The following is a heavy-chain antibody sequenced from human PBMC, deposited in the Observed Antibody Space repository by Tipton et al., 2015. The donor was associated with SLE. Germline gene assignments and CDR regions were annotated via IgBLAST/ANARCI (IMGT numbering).Heavy chain of an antibody. D-gene: IGHD3-3*01. V-gene: IGHV3-48*03. CDR1: RFTFSSYE. CDR2: ISSSGNTI. Sequence: SLRLSCAASRFTFSSYEMNWVRQAPGRGLEWISYISSSGNTIYYAVSVKGRFTISRDNANNLLFLQMNSLRAEDTAVYYCARARTSYDFWCGYYGNFDYWGQGSLVAVSS. J-gene: IGHJ4*02. CDR3: ARARTSYDFWCGYYGNFDY.